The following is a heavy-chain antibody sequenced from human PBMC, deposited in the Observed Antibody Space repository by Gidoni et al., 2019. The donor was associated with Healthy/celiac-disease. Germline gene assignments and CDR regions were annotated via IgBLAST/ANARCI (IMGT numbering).Heavy chain of an antibody. J-gene: IGHJ4*02. CDR1: GFTFSSYE. D-gene: IGHD6-19*01. V-gene: IGHV3-48*03. Sequence: VQLVESGGGLVQPGGSLRLSCAASGFTFSSYEMNWVRQAPGKGLEWVSYISSSGSTIYYADSVKGRFTISRDDAKNSLYLQMNSLRAEDTAVYYCARTPGGWYYFDYWGQGTLVTVSS. CDR3: ARTPGGWYYFDY. CDR2: ISSSGSTI.